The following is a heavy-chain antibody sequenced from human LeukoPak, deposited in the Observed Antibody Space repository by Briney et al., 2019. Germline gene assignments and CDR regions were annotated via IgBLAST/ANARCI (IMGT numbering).Heavy chain of an antibody. V-gene: IGHV4-59*07. Sequence: SDTLSLTCTVSGGSISSYYWGWIRQPPGKGLELIGYIYYSGSTNYNPSLKGRVTISVDTSKNQFSLKLSSVTAADTAVYYCARPVRGRYNWFDPWGQGTLVTVSS. CDR1: GGSISSYY. CDR2: IYYSGST. J-gene: IGHJ5*02. CDR3: ARPVRGRYNWFDP. D-gene: IGHD3-16*01.